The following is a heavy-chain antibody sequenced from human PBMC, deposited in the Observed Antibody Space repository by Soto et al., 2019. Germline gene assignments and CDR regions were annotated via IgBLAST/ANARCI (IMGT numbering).Heavy chain of an antibody. D-gene: IGHD3-10*01. CDR3: AKDRRSIGTGGFYY. Sequence: GGSLRISCAASGFTFSSYVMSWVRQAPGKGLEWVSGISGGGGTTYYADSVKGRFTISRDNSKNTLYLQMNSLRAEDTAVYYCAKDRRSIGTGGFYYWGQGNLVTVHS. CDR1: GFTFSSYV. V-gene: IGHV3-23*01. J-gene: IGHJ4*02. CDR2: ISGGGGTT.